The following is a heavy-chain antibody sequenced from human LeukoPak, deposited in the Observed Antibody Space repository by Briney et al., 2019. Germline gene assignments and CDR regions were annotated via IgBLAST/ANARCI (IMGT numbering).Heavy chain of an antibody. CDR3: ARGGIGELLENNFDY. Sequence: SETLPLTCTVSGGSISNYYWTWIRQPPGKGLEWIGFISTSGSPNHNPSLKTRVTISIDTSKSQFSLKLSSVTAADTAVYYCARGGIGELLENNFDYWGQGTLVTVSS. CDR1: GGSISNYY. V-gene: IGHV4-4*09. J-gene: IGHJ4*02. D-gene: IGHD3-10*01. CDR2: ISTSGSP.